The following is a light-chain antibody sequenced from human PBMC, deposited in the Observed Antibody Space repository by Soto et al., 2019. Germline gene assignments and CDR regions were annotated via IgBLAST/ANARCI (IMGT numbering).Light chain of an antibody. CDR1: QSVNSSH. V-gene: IGKV3-20*01. J-gene: IGKJ4*01. CDR2: NAS. Sequence: EIVLTQSPGTLSLSPGERATLSCRASQSVNSSHLAWYQQKPGQAPRLLIYNASSRATGIPDRFSVSGSGTDFTLTISRLEPEDFAVFYCQHYGSSPPLTFGGGTRVEIK. CDR3: QHYGSSPPLT.